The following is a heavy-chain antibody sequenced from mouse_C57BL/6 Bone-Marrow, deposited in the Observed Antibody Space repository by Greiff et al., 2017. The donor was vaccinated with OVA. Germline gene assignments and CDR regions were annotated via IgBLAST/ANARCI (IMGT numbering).Heavy chain of an antibody. CDR1: GYTFTSYW. J-gene: IGHJ4*01. Sequence: QVQLQQPGAELVKPGASVKLSCKASGYTFTSYWMQWVKQRPGQGLEWIGEIDPSDSYTNYNQKFKGQATLTVDTSSSTAYMQLSSLTSEDSAVYYCAYGNYGAMDYWGQGTSVTVSS. D-gene: IGHD2-10*02. CDR2: IDPSDSYT. V-gene: IGHV1-50*01. CDR3: AYGNYGAMDY.